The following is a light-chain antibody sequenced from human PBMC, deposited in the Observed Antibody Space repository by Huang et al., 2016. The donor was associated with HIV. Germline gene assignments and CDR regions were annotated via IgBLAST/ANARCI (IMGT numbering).Light chain of an antibody. V-gene: IGKV3-15*01. CDR1: QSFSSN. CDR2: AAS. Sequence: EIVMTQSPATLSVSPGERATLSCRASQSFSSNLAWYQHKPGQAPRLLIYAASARASGIPARFSGSGSGTEFTLTISSLQSEDFAVYYCHQYNNWPQTFGQGTKVEIK. CDR3: HQYNNWPQT. J-gene: IGKJ1*01.